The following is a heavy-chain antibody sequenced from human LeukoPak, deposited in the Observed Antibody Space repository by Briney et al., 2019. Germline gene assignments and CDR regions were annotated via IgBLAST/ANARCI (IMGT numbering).Heavy chain of an antibody. CDR1: GFTFSSYA. J-gene: IGHJ4*02. CDR2: ISGSGGST. CDR3: AKDLEWFGTYEFDY. Sequence: PGGSLRLSCAASGFTFSSYAMSWVRQAPGKGLEWVSAISGSGGSTYYADSVKGRLTISRDNSKNTLYLQMNSLRAEDTAVYYCAKDLEWFGTYEFDYWGQGTLVTVSS. D-gene: IGHD3-10*01. V-gene: IGHV3-23*01.